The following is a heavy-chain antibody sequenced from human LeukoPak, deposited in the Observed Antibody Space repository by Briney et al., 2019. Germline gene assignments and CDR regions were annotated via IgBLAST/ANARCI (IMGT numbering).Heavy chain of an antibody. Sequence: AGVSLTLTCAVSGFTFSSYGMHWLRQAPGKGLEGVAFIRYDGSNKYYADSVKGRFTISRDNSKTTLYLQMNSLRAEDTAVYYCAKDPRCGGDCYSDDYWGQGTLVTVSS. CDR3: AKDPRCGGDCYSDDY. V-gene: IGHV3-30*02. CDR1: GFTFSSYG. CDR2: IRYDGSNK. J-gene: IGHJ4*02. D-gene: IGHD2-21*02.